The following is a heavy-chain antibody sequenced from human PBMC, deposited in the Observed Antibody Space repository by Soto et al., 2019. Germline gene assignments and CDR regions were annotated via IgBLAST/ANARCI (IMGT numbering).Heavy chain of an antibody. J-gene: IGHJ4*02. CDR1: GGTFSAYA. Sequence: GASVKVSCKASGGTFSAYAISWVRQAPGQGLEWMGGIIPIFATANYAQKFQGRVTITADESTSTAYMELSSLRSEDTAVYYCARQFDSDTSGYYYAYWGQGTPVTVSS. D-gene: IGHD3-22*01. CDR2: IIPIFATA. CDR3: ARQFDSDTSGYYYAY. V-gene: IGHV1-69*13.